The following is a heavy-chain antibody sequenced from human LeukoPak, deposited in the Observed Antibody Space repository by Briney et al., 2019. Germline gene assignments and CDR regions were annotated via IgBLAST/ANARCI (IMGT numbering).Heavy chain of an antibody. CDR1: GYSISSGYS. V-gene: IGHV4-38-2*02. CDR3: ASRNYYDSIRLYDY. CDR2: IYHSGST. D-gene: IGHD3-22*01. J-gene: IGHJ4*02. Sequence: SETLSLTCTVSGYSISSGYSWGWIRQPPGKGLEWIGSIYHSGSTYYNPSLKSRVTISVDTSKNQFSLKLSSVTAADTAVYYCASRNYYDSIRLYDYWGQGTLVAVSS.